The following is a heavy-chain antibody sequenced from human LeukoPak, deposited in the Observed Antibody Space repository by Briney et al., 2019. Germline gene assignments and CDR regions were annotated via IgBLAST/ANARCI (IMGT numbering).Heavy chain of an antibody. V-gene: IGHV4-59*08. CDR3: ARQIPAVYYFDY. Sequence: SKTLSLTCTVSGGSISSYYWSWIRQPPGKGLEWIGYIYYSGSTNYNPSLKSRVTISVDTSKNQFSLKLSSVTAADTAVYHCARQIPAVYYFDYWGQGTLVTVSS. J-gene: IGHJ4*02. D-gene: IGHD2-15*01. CDR2: IYYSGST. CDR1: GGSISSYY.